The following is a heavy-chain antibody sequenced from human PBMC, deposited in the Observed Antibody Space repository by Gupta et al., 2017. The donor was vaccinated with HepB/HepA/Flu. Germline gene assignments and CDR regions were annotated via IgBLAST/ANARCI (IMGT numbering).Heavy chain of an antibody. J-gene: IGHJ4*02. Sequence: QFQLQESGPGLVQPSQTLSLTCAVSGGSINRDASYWSWIRQLPGKGLEWIGFIYYDGTSSRDPSLKSRVSLSIDTSANTFSLTLTSVTAADTAVYYCARDLGDPYNNGFDFWGQGMLVTISP. CDR3: ARDLGDPYNNGFDF. CDR1: GGSINRDASY. D-gene: IGHD3-16*01. CDR2: IYYDGTS. V-gene: IGHV4-31*11.